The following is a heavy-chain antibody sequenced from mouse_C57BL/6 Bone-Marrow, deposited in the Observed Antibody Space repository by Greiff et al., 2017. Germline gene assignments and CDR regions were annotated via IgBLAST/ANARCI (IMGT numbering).Heavy chain of an antibody. J-gene: IGHJ2*01. CDR3: ARKGWLLHFDY. CDR2: ISYDGSN. D-gene: IGHD2-3*01. CDR1: GYSITSGYY. Sequence: EVQLQESGPGLVKPSQSLSLTCSVTGYSITSGYYWNWIRQFPGNKLEWMGYISYDGSNNYNPSLKNRISITRDTSKNQFFLKLNSVTTEDTATYYCARKGWLLHFDYWGQGTTLTVSS. V-gene: IGHV3-6*01.